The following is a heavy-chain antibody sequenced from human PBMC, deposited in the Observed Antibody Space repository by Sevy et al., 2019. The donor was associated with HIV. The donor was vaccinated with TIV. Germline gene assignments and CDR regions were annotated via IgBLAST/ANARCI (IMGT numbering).Heavy chain of an antibody. J-gene: IGHJ6*02. V-gene: IGHV1-3*01. CDR2: INAGNGNT. D-gene: IGHD6-13*01. CDR1: GYTFTSYA. Sequence: ASLKVSCKASGYTFTSYAMHWVRQAPGQRLEWMGWINAGNGNTKYSQKFQGRVTITRDTSASTAYMELSSLRSEDTAVYYCASKQPTSYYYYGMDVWGQGTTVTVSS. CDR3: ASKQPTSYYYYGMDV.